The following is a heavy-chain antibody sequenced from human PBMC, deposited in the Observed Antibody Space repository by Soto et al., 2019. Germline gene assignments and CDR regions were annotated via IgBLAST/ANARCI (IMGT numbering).Heavy chain of an antibody. CDR3: ARVGIVEYSSSSDWFDP. V-gene: IGHV4-59*01. J-gene: IGHJ5*02. CDR1: GGSISSYY. CDR2: IYYSGST. D-gene: IGHD6-6*01. Sequence: SETLSLTCTVSGGSISSYYWSWIRQPPGKGLEWIGYIYYSGSTNYNPSLKSRVTISVDTSKNQFSLKLSSVTAADTAVYYCARVGIVEYSSSSDWFDPWGQGTLVTVS.